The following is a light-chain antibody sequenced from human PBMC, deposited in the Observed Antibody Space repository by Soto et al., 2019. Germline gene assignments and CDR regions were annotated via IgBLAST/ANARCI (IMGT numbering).Light chain of an antibody. Sequence: QSPLTQPLSVSGAPGQRVTISCTGGNSNIGAGYDVHWYQQLPGTAPKLLIYGNSNRPSGVPDRFSGSKSVTSASLAITGLQAEDEADYYCQSYDSSLSGSVFGTGTKVTVL. CDR1: NSNIGAGYD. J-gene: IGLJ1*01. V-gene: IGLV1-40*01. CDR2: GNS. CDR3: QSYDSSLSGSV.